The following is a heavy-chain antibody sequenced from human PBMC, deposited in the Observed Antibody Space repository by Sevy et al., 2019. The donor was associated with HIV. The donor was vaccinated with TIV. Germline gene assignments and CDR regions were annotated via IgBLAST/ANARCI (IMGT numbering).Heavy chain of an antibody. Sequence: GGSLILSCAASGFTFSSYAMSWVRQAPGKGLEWVSAISGSGGSTYYADSVKGRFTISRDNSKNTLYLQMNSLRAEDTAVYYCAKVGGDYDSSGYSGYYYYMDVWGKGTTVTVSS. V-gene: IGHV3-23*01. CDR2: ISGSGGST. CDR1: GFTFSSYA. D-gene: IGHD3-22*01. CDR3: AKVGGDYDSSGYSGYYYYMDV. J-gene: IGHJ6*03.